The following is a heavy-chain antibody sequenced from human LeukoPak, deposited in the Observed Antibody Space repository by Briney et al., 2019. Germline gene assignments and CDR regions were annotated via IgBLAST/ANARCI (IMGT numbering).Heavy chain of an antibody. V-gene: IGHV1-18*01. CDR2: ISAYNGNT. CDR3: ARDADIEVGYSSSSSSDY. Sequence: ASVKVSCKASGYTFTSYGISWVRQAPGQGLEWMAWISAYNGNTNYAQKLHGSVTMTTDTSTSTAYMELRSLRSDDTAVYYCARDADIEVGYSSSSSSDYWGQGTLVTASS. D-gene: IGHD6-6*01. CDR1: GYTFTSYG. J-gene: IGHJ4*02.